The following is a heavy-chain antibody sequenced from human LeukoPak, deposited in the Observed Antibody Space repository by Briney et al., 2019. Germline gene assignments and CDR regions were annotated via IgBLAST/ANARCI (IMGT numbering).Heavy chain of an antibody. V-gene: IGHV3-48*03. D-gene: IGHD6-13*01. CDR3: AREGGSSWPFDY. Sequence: GGSLRLSCAASGFTFSSYEMNWVRQAPGKGLEWVSYISSSGSTIYYADSVKGRFTISRDNAKNSLYLQMNSLRAEDTAVNYCAREGGSSWPFDYWGQGTLVTVSS. CDR1: GFTFSSYE. CDR2: ISSSGSTI. J-gene: IGHJ4*02.